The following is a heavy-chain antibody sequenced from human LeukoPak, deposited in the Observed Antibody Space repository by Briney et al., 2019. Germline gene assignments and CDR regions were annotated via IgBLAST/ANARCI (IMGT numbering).Heavy chain of an antibody. CDR1: GYTFTSYG. J-gene: IGHJ5*02. V-gene: IGHV1-18*01. D-gene: IGHD2-21*02. CDR2: ISAYDGNT. Sequence: ASVKVSCKASGYTFTSYGISWVRQAPGQGLEWMGWISAYDGNTNYAQKLQGRVTMTTDTSTSTAYMELRSLRSDDTAVYYCARTAIGENWFDPWGQGTLVTVSS. CDR3: ARTAIGENWFDP.